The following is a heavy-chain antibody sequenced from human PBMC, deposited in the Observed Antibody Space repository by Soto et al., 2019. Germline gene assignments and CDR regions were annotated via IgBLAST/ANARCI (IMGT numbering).Heavy chain of an antibody. CDR1: GYTFTSYD. V-gene: IGHV1-8*01. D-gene: IGHD2-2*02. CDR3: ARGLVVVPAAILNWFDP. Sequence: ASVKVSCKASGYTFTSYDINWVRQATGQGFEWMGWMNPNSGNTGYAQKFQGRVTMTRNTSISTAYMELSSLRSGDTAVYYCARGLVVVPAAILNWFDPWGQGTLVTVSS. J-gene: IGHJ5*02. CDR2: MNPNSGNT.